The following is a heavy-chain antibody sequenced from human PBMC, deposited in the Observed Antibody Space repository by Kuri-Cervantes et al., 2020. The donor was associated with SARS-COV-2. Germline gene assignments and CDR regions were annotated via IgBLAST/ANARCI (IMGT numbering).Heavy chain of an antibody. V-gene: IGHV4-34*01. CDR3: ARSGVAWNDEDYFAY. Sequence: SETLSLTCAASGGSFSGYYWSWIRQPPGKGLEWIGEINHSGSTNYNPSLKSRVTISVDTSKNQFSLKLSSVPAADTAVYYCARSGVAWNDEDYFAYWGQGTLVTVSS. J-gene: IGHJ4*02. CDR2: INHSGST. D-gene: IGHD1-1*01. CDR1: GGSFSGYY.